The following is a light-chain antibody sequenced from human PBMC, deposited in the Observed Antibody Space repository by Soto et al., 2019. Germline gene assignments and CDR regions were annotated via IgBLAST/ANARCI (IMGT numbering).Light chain of an antibody. CDR1: SSDVGGHNY. V-gene: IGLV2-14*01. J-gene: IGLJ1*01. Sequence: ALTQPASVSGSPGQSITISCTGSSSDVGGHNYVSWYQQHPGKAPKLMIYEVTKRPSGVSNRFSGSKSGNTASLTISGLQAEDEADYYCSSYVGATTYVFGSGTKVTVL. CDR3: SSYVGATTYV. CDR2: EVT.